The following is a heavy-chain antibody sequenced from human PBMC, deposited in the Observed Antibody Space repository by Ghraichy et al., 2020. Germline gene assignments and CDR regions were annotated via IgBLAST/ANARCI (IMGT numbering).Heavy chain of an antibody. CDR1: RFSIRNYG. Sequence: GGSLRLSCKASRFSIRNYGMHWVRQAPGKGLEWVAFIRYDGSNKYNAWSVKGRFTISRDTSNTTVYLQMDSLRVEDTAVYYCSKKLGSAWYSYYGVAVWGQGTTVTVSS. V-gene: IGHV3-30*02. D-gene: IGHD1-1*01. CDR2: IRYDGSNK. J-gene: IGHJ6*02. CDR3: SKKLGSAWYSYYGVAV.